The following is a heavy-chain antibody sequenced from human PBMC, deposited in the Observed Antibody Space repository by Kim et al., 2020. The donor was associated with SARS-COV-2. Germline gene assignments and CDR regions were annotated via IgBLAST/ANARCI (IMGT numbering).Heavy chain of an antibody. J-gene: IGHJ4*02. V-gene: IGHV3-49*02. Sequence: ASVKGRFTISRTDSKSIAYLQMNSVKAEDTAVYYCNNYDFWGGYYRSRDYWGQGTLVTVSS. CDR3: NNYDFWGGYYRSRDY. D-gene: IGHD3-3*01.